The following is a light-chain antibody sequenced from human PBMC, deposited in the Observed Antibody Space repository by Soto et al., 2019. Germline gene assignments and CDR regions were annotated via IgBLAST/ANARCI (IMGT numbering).Light chain of an antibody. Sequence: DIQMTQSPSTLSASVGDRVTITCRASQSISLWLAWYQQKPGKAPRLLIFKTSRLQSGVPSRFSASGSETEFTLTISSLQPDDFATYYCQQYVSYSFGGGTRVDFK. V-gene: IGKV1-5*03. CDR2: KTS. CDR3: QQYVSYS. J-gene: IGKJ4*01. CDR1: QSISLW.